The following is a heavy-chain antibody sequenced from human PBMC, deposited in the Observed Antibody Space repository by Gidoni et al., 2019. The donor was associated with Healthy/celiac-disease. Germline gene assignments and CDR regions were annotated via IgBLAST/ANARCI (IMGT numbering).Heavy chain of an antibody. J-gene: IGHJ5*02. CDR3: ASVVGTIWFDP. D-gene: IGHD1-1*01. V-gene: IGHV4-59*01. Sequence: QMQLQESGPGRVKQSENLSLTGTVAGGSISSYYWGWIRQPPGQGLEWVVYIYYRGSTHYNPSLTSRVTISVDTSTNQFSLKLCSVTAADTAVYYCASVVGTIWFDPWGQGPLVTVSS. CDR1: GGSISSYY. CDR2: IYYRGST.